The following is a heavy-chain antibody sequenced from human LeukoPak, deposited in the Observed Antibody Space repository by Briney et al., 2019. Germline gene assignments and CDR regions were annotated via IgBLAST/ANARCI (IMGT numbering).Heavy chain of an antibody. CDR2: IFHSGVP. D-gene: IGHD3-22*01. CDR3: ARSRSHPGFLDSSGSFLGLPSGADW. V-gene: IGHV4-31*03. Sequence: SETLSLTCSVSSGPISSGTFYWNRIRQRPERGLEWIGYIFHSGVPYYNPSLKSRLTLSIDTSKNQFSLKLTSVTAADTAVYYCARSRSHPGFLDSSGSFLGLPSGADWWGQGTRVTVSS. J-gene: IGHJ1*01. CDR1: SGPISSGTFY.